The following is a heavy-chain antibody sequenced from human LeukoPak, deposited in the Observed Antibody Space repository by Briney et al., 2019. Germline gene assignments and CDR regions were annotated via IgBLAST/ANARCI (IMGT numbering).Heavy chain of an antibody. CDR1: GYRFTSHW. CDR2: IYPGDSDT. Sequence: GESLKISCKGSGYRFTSHWIAWVRQMPGKGLEWMGIIYPGDSDTTYSPSFQGQVTISADKSISTAYLQWSSLKASDTAMYYCARHGGIAVAGTLLYWGQGTLVTVSS. D-gene: IGHD6-19*01. J-gene: IGHJ4*02. V-gene: IGHV5-51*01. CDR3: ARHGGIAVAGTLLY.